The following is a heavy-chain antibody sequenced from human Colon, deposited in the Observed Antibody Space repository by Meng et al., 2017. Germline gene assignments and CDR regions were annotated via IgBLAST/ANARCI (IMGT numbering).Heavy chain of an antibody. V-gene: IGHV4-34*01. CDR1: GGSFGAYY. Sequence: APLEQVGEGLLKPAETLSLHVAVYGGSFGAYYWSWSRQPPGKGLEWIGEINHSGSTNYNPSLKSRVTISVDTSKNQFSLKLSSVTAADTAVYYCARVCPPEYYYDSSGYLNWFDPWGQGTLVTVSS. CDR3: ARVCPPEYYYDSSGYLNWFDP. D-gene: IGHD3-22*01. J-gene: IGHJ5*02. CDR2: INHSGST.